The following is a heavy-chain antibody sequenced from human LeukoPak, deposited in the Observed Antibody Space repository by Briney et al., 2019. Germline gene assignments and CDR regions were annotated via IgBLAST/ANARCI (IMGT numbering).Heavy chain of an antibody. Sequence: GGSLRLSCVASRFTFSSFSVSWVRQAPGKGLEWVANIKQDGSEKYYVDSVKGRFTISRDSAKNSLYLQMNSLRAEDTAVYYCARSTITMVRGVIKTTATWYSYYYMDVWGKGTTVTVSS. J-gene: IGHJ6*03. CDR2: IKQDGSEK. D-gene: IGHD3-10*01. CDR1: RFTFSSFS. CDR3: ARSTITMVRGVIKTTATWYSYYYMDV. V-gene: IGHV3-7*01.